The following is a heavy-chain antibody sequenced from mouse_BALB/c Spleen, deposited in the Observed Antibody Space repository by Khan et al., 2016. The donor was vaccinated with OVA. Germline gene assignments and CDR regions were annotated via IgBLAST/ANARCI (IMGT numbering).Heavy chain of an antibody. CDR3: ARAAYNRYDGFFDD. J-gene: IGHJ1*01. Sequence: EVQLQQSGPELVKPGASVKISCKTSGYTFTEYTMHWVKQSHGKSLEWIGSIITNSGDTSYNQKFKGKATLTVDKSSSTAYMELRSLTSEASAVYYYARAAYNRYDGFFDDWGAGTTVTVSS. V-gene: IGHV1-22*01. CDR2: IITNSGDT. CDR1: GYTFTEYT. D-gene: IGHD2-14*01.